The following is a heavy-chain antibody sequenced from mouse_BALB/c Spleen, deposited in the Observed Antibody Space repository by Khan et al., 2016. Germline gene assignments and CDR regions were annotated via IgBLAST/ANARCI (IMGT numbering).Heavy chain of an antibody. V-gene: IGHV2-6-7*01. Sequence: QMQLEESGPGLVAPSQSLSITCTVSGFSLIAYGVNWVRQPPGKSLEWLGMIWGDGTTDYNSALKSRLNITKDNSKSQVFLKMNSLQTDDTVRYYCARDGWGYYAMDYWGQGTSVTVSS. CDR1: GFSLIAYG. D-gene: IGHD2-2*01. CDR3: ARDGWGYYAMDY. J-gene: IGHJ4*01. CDR2: IWGDGTT.